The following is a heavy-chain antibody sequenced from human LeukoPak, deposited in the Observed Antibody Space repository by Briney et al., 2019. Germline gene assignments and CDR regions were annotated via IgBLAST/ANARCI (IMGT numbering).Heavy chain of an antibody. V-gene: IGHV1-2*06. CDR1: GYTFIDYY. CDR3: ARDDNSGYYSGP. D-gene: IGHD3-22*01. Sequence: ASVKVSCKASGYTFIDYYIHWVRQAPGLGLEWMGRINPSSGGTNYAQKFQDRVTMTRDTSISTAYMELSRLRSDDTAVYYCARDDNSGYYSGPWGQGTLVTVSS. CDR2: INPSSGGT. J-gene: IGHJ5*02.